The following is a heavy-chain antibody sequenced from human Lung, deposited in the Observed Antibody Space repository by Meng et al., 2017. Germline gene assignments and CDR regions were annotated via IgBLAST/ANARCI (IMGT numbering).Heavy chain of an antibody. V-gene: IGHV3-21*01. CDR1: GFTFSSYS. Sequence: EVQLVESGGGLVKPGWSLRLSCAASGFTFSSYSMNWVRQAPGKGLEWVSSISSSSTYADSVKGRFTISRDNAKNSLYLQMNSLRAEDTAVYYCARGRVVVAATPSDYWGQGTLVTVSS. CDR2: ISSSST. D-gene: IGHD2-15*01. CDR3: ARGRVVVAATPSDY. J-gene: IGHJ4*02.